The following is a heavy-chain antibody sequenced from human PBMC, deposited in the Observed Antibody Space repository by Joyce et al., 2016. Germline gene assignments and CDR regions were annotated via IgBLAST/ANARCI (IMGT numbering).Heavy chain of an antibody. D-gene: IGHD5-24*01. CDR1: GGSISSTNW. V-gene: IGHV4-4*02. CDR3: ARDSPEMATRNAFDV. J-gene: IGHJ3*01. CDR2: IFHIGNT. Sequence: QVQLQESGPGLVKPSGTLSLTCAVSGGSISSTNWWSWVRQPPGKGLEWIGEIFHIGNTNYNPSLKSRSTISVDKSKNQFSLRLSSVTAADTAVYYCARDSPEMATRNAFDVWGQGTMVTVSS.